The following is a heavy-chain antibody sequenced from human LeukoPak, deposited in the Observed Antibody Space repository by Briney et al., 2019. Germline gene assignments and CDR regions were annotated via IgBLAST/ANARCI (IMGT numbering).Heavy chain of an antibody. CDR2: ISSSSSYI. CDR3: AGYYGSGKYYYYYYMDV. D-gene: IGHD3-10*01. CDR1: GFTFSSFA. V-gene: IGHV3-21*01. Sequence: GGSLRLSCAVSGFTFSSFAMTWVRQAPGMGLEWVSSISSSSSYIYYADSVKGRFTISRDNAKNSLYLQMNSLRAEDTAVYYCAGYYGSGKYYYYYYMDVWGKGTTVTVSS. J-gene: IGHJ6*03.